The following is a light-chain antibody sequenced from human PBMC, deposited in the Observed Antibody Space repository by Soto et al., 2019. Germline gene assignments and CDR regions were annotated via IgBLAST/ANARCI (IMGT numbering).Light chain of an antibody. CDR1: SGHSSYA. CDR3: QTWGTGIHV. CDR2: LNSDGSH. V-gene: IGLV4-69*01. J-gene: IGLJ1*01. Sequence: QSVLTQSPSASASLGASVKLTCTLSSGHSSYAIAWHQQQPEKGPRYLMKLNSDGSHSRGDGIPDRFSGSSSGAERYLTISSHQSEDEADYYCQTWGTGIHVFGTGTKLTVL.